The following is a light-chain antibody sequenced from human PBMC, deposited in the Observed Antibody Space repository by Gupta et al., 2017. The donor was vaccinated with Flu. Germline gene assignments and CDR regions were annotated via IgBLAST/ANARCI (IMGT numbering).Light chain of an antibody. CDR1: QSVNTY. J-gene: IGKJ1*01. CDR3: QQRSNLSACP. V-gene: IGKV3-11*01. Sequence: GTLSLSPGERVTLSCRASQSVNTYLASYQQKPGRAARILINDAAYRATSSPARLSGSGSGTAFIPTISSRVAEDFATEYCQQRSNLSACPFGQGTKVEIK. CDR2: DAA.